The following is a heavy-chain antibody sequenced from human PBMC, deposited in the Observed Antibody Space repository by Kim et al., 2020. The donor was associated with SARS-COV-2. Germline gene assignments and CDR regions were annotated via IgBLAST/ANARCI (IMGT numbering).Heavy chain of an antibody. J-gene: IGHJ3*02. V-gene: IGHV5-51*01. D-gene: IGHD6-6*01. Sequence: SFQGQVTISADKSISTAYLQWSSLKASDTAMYYCARPTGIAARLLDAFDIWGQGTMVTVSS. CDR3: ARPTGIAARLLDAFDI.